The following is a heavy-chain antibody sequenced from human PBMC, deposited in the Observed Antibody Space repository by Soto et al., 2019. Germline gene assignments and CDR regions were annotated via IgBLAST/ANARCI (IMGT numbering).Heavy chain of an antibody. CDR2: ISYDGSNK. CDR1: GFTFSSYG. J-gene: IGHJ4*02. V-gene: IGHV3-30*18. Sequence: GESLKISCAASGFTFSSYGMHWVRQAPGKGLEWVAVISYDGSNKYYADSVKGRFTISRDNSKNTLYLQMNSLRAEDTAVYYCAKGGMTTVTKSVDYWGQGTLVTVSS. D-gene: IGHD4-17*01. CDR3: AKGGMTTVTKSVDY.